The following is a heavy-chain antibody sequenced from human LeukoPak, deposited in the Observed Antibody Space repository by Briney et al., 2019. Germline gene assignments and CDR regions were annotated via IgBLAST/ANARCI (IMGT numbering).Heavy chain of an antibody. V-gene: IGHV4-59*01. CDR3: ARVENYYDSRGFDY. CDR1: GGSISGYY. Sequence: SETLSLTCTVSGGSISGYYWSWIRQPPGKGLEWIGYIYYSGSTNYNPSLKSRVTISEDTPKNQFSLKLSSVTAADTAVYYCARVENYYDSRGFDYWGQGTLVTVSS. CDR2: IYYSGST. D-gene: IGHD3-22*01. J-gene: IGHJ4*02.